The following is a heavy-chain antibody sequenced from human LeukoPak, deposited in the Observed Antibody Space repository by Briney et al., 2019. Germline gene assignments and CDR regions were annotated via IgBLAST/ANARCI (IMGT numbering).Heavy chain of an antibody. V-gene: IGHV1-46*01. D-gene: IGHD2-2*01. J-gene: IGHJ6*03. Sequence: ASVKVSCKASGYTFTSYYMHWVRQPPGQGLEWMGIINPSGGSTSYAQKFQGRVTMTRDMSTSTVYMELSSLRSEDTAVYYCARDIVVVPAAIQGYYYYYMDVWGKGTTVTVSS. CDR2: INPSGGST. CDR3: ARDIVVVPAAIQGYYYYYMDV. CDR1: GYTFTSYY.